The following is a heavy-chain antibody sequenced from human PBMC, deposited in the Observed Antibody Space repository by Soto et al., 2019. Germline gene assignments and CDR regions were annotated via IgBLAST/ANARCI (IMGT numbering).Heavy chain of an antibody. D-gene: IGHD3-22*01. V-gene: IGHV3-23*01. CDR2: ITGSGDMT. CDR3: VKDYGTGDSSPYPLDH. CDR1: GFTFSNYA. J-gene: IGHJ4*02. Sequence: EVQLLESGGGLVQPGGSLRLSCAASGFTFSNYAMSWVRQAPGKGLEWVSGITGSGDMTYYADSVKGRLTISRDNSKNTLYLQMDNLRAEDTAVYHCVKDYGTGDSSPYPLDHWGQGTLVSVSS.